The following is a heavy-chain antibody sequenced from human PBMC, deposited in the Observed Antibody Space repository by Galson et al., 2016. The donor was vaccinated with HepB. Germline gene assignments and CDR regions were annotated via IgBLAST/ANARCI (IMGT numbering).Heavy chain of an antibody. D-gene: IGHD2-15*01. CDR2: MWNDGTTK. V-gene: IGHV3-33*01. Sequence: SLRLSCAASGFTFSNYGMHWVRQAPGKGLEWVAIMWNDGTTKYYADSVKGRFTISRDISKNTLYLQMNALRAEDTAVYYCARHRIRAILFPHMDVWGQGTTVTVSS. J-gene: IGHJ6*02. CDR1: GFTFSNYG. CDR3: ARHRIRAILFPHMDV.